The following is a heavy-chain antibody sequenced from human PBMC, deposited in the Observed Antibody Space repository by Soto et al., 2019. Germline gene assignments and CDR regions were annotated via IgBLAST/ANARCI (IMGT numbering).Heavy chain of an antibody. D-gene: IGHD3-22*01. Sequence: GGSLRLSCAASGFTFSSYAMSWVRQAPGKGLEWVSAISGSGGSTYYADSVKGRFTISRDNSKNPRYLQMNSLGAEDTAVYYCAKDVHYYDSSGPAPYFDYWGQGTLVTVSS. V-gene: IGHV3-23*01. CDR3: AKDVHYYDSSGPAPYFDY. CDR1: GFTFSSYA. CDR2: ISGSGGST. J-gene: IGHJ4*02.